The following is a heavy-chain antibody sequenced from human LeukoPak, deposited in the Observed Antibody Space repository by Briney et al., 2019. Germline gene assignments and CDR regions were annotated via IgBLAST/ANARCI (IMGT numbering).Heavy chain of an antibody. D-gene: IGHD3-22*01. CDR3: ARVGDVVRSGYYPHVYYFDY. J-gene: IGHJ4*02. Sequence: GASVKVSCKASGYTFTGYYMHWVRQAPGQGLEWMGWINPNSGGTNYAQKFQGRVTMTRDTSISTAYMELSRLRSDDTAVYYCARVGDVVRSGYYPHVYYFDYWGQGTLVTVSS. V-gene: IGHV1-2*02. CDR1: GYTFTGYY. CDR2: INPNSGGT.